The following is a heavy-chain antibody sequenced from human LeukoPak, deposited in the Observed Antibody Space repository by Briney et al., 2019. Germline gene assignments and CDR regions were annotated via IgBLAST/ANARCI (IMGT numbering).Heavy chain of an antibody. CDR3: ARAVVTATLGVWFDP. CDR2: ISSSSSYI. J-gene: IGHJ5*02. Sequence: GGSLRLSCAASGFTFSSYSMNWVRQAPGKGLEWVSSISSSSSYIYYADSVKGRFTISRDNAKNSLYLQMNSLRAEDTAVYYCARAVVTATLGVWFDPWGQGTLVTVSS. CDR1: GFTFSSYS. V-gene: IGHV3-21*01. D-gene: IGHD2-15*01.